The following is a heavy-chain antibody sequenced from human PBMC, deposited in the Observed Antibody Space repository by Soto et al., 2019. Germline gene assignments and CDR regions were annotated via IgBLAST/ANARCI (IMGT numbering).Heavy chain of an antibody. D-gene: IGHD2-15*01. Sequence: PSETLSLTCDVSVEPMTGGYYWGWIRQSPGKGLEWIGSIYYGGTTYYNPSLRSRLAISIDTSKNQFSLRLSSVTAADTALYYCARGWYYFDFWGQGXLVTVYS. CDR2: IYYGGTT. V-gene: IGHV4-38-2*01. J-gene: IGHJ4*02. CDR1: VEPMTGGYY. CDR3: ARGWYYFDF.